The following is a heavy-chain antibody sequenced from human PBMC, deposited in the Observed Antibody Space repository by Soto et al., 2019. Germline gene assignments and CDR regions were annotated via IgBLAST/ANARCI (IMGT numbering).Heavy chain of an antibody. V-gene: IGHV3-23*01. CDR3: AKDEVGVDIAPHTDY. D-gene: IGHD3-3*01. J-gene: IGHJ4*02. CDR1: GFTFSSYA. CDR2: ISGSGGST. Sequence: GGSLRLSCAASGFTFSSYAMSWVRQAPGKGLEWVSAISGSGGSTYYADSVKGRFTISRDNSKNTLYLQMNSLRAEDTAVYYCAKDEVGVDIAPHTDYWGQGTLVTVSS.